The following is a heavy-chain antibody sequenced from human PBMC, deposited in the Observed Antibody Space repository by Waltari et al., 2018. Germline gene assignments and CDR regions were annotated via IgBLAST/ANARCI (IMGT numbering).Heavy chain of an antibody. CDR3: AKDFRALVVYAVAYYFDD. CDR2: ISFDGSKK. V-gene: IGHV3-30*18. CDR1: GFSFSNYG. D-gene: IGHD2-8*02. J-gene: IGHJ4*02. Sequence: QVQLVESGGGLVQPGRSRRLSCVASGFSFSNYGMHWVRQAPGKGLEGVAFISFDGSKKSYGDSVKGRFSVARDNSRNTLHLQMNSLRAEDTAVYYCAKDFRALVVYAVAYYFDDWGQGTLVSVSS.